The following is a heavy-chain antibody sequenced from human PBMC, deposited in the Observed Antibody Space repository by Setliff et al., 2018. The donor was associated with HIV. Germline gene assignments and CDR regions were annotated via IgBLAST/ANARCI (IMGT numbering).Heavy chain of an antibody. CDR1: GYTFTHYA. CDR3: ARLASGGWPLEVFDI. D-gene: IGHD2-15*01. Sequence: ASVKVSCKASGYTFTHYAISWVRQAPGQGLEYLGWISAYNGNTNYAQKVQGRIHMTTDASTSTVDMELRSLTSDDTAVYYCARLASGGWPLEVFDIWGQGTMVTVSS. CDR2: ISAYNGNT. J-gene: IGHJ3*02. V-gene: IGHV1-18*01.